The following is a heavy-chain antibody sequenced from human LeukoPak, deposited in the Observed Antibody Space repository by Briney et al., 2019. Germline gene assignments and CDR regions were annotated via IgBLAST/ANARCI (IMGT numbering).Heavy chain of an antibody. J-gene: IGHJ6*02. Sequence: SETLSLTCTVSGGSISSGGYYWSWIRQHPGKGLEWIGYIYYSGSTYYNPSLKSRVTISVDTSKNQFSLKLSSVTAADTAVYYCARDHIVVVPAAMPGSYYYYYYGMDVWGQGTTVTVSS. CDR3: ARDHIVVVPAAMPGSYYYYYYGMDV. D-gene: IGHD2-2*01. CDR2: IYYSGST. V-gene: IGHV4-31*03. CDR1: GGSISSGGYY.